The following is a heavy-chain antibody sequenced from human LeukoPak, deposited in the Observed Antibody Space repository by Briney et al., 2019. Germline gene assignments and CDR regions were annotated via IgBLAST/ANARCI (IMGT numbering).Heavy chain of an antibody. V-gene: IGHV3-53*01. J-gene: IGHJ6*03. CDR1: GFTVSSNY. CDR2: IYSGGST. D-gene: IGHD4-17*01. Sequence: GGSLRLSCAASGFTVSSNYMSWVRQAPGKGLEWVSVIYSGGSTYYADSVKGRFTISRDNSKNTLYLQMNSLRAEDTAVYYCATLGGRDYGDYSYYMDVWGKGTTVTVSS. CDR3: ATLGGRDYGDYSYYMDV.